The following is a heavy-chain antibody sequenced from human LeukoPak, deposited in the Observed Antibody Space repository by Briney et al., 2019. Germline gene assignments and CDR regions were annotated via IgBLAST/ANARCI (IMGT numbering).Heavy chain of an antibody. Sequence: SETLSLTCTVSGGSISTYYWNWIRQPPGKGLEWIGYIYHSGSTYYNPSLKSRVTISVDTSKNQFSLKLSSVTAADTAVYYCARGKGLEQQLVLNWFDPWGQGTLVTVSS. V-gene: IGHV4-4*09. CDR3: ARGKGLEQQLVLNWFDP. D-gene: IGHD6-13*01. CDR1: GGSISTYY. J-gene: IGHJ5*02. CDR2: IYHSGST.